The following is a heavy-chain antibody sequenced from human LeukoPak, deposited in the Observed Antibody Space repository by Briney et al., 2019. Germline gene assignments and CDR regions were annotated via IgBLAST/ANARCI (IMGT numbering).Heavy chain of an antibody. CDR2: IYYSGST. D-gene: IGHD1-26*01. J-gene: IGHJ4*02. V-gene: IGHV4-30-4*07. Sequence: SETLSLTCAVSGGSISSGGYSWSWLRQPPGKGLEWIVYIYYSGSTYYNPALKSRVTISVDTSKNQFSLKLSSVTAADTAVYYCARVEMGATFLDYWGQGTLVTVSS. CDR3: ARVEMGATFLDY. CDR1: GGSISSGGYS.